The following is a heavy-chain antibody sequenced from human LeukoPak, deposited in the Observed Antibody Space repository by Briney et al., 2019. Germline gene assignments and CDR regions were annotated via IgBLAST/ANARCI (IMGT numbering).Heavy chain of an antibody. D-gene: IGHD3-10*01. CDR3: ARVAQNAMVRGPGDAFDI. V-gene: IGHV4-39*07. CDR2: IYYSGTT. J-gene: IGHJ3*02. Sequence: SETLSLTCTVSGDSISSSTYYWGWIRQPPGKGLEWIGTIYYSGTTYYNPSLKSRVTISVDTSKNQFSLKLSSVTAADTAVYYCARVAQNAMVRGPGDAFDIWGQGTMVTVSS. CDR1: GDSISSSTYY.